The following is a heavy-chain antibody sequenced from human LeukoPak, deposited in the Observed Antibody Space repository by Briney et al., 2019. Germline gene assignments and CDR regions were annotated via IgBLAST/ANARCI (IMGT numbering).Heavy chain of an antibody. D-gene: IGHD3-22*01. CDR2: IKQDGSEK. CDR3: AKGHYYDSSGYCTI. V-gene: IGHV3-7*03. J-gene: IGHJ3*02. CDR1: GFTFSSYW. Sequence: GGSLRLSCAASGFTFSSYWMSWVRQAPGKGLEWVANIKQDGSEKYYADSVKGRFTISRDNAKNSLYLQMNSLRAEDTAVYYCAKGHYYDSSGYCTIWGQGTMVTVSS.